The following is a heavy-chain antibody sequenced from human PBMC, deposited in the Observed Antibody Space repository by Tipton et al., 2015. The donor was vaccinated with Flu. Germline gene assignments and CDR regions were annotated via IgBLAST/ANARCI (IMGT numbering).Heavy chain of an antibody. CDR1: GFTFSSYG. D-gene: IGHD3-22*01. CDR3: ARALAPYYYDSSGYSRGPFDY. V-gene: IGHV3-30*02. Sequence: QLVQSGGGVVQPGGSLRLSCAASGFTFSSYGMHWVRQAPGKGLEWVSFIRYDGSNKYYADSVKGRFTISRDNSKNTLYLQMNSLRAEDTAVYYCARALAPYYYDSSGYSRGPFDYWGQGTLVTVSS. J-gene: IGHJ4*02. CDR2: IRYDGSNK.